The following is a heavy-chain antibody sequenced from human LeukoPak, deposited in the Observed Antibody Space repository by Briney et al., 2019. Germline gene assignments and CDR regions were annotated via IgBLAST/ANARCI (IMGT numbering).Heavy chain of an antibody. Sequence: GGPLRLSCAGAGFTFSSYSMNWVRQAPGKGLEWVSSISSNRNYIYYVESVKGRFTISRDNAKNSLYLQMNSLRAEDTAVYYCARGAGLRVRFLERDYHYMDVWGKGTTVTVSS. J-gene: IGHJ6*03. CDR2: ISSNRNYI. V-gene: IGHV3-21*01. CDR3: ARGAGLRVRFLERDYHYMDV. D-gene: IGHD3-3*01. CDR1: GFTFSSYS.